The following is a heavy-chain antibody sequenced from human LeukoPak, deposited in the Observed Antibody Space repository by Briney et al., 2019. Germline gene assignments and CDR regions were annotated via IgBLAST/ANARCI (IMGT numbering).Heavy chain of an antibody. V-gene: IGHV4-34*01. CDR3: ARAVVRGTFDY. Sequence: SETLSLTCAVYGGSFSGYHWSWVRQPPGKGLEWIGEINHSGSTNYNPSLKSRVTISVDTSKNQFSLKLSSVTAADTAVYYCARAVVRGTFDYWGQGTLVTVSS. J-gene: IGHJ4*02. CDR1: GGSFSGYH. D-gene: IGHD3-10*01. CDR2: INHSGST.